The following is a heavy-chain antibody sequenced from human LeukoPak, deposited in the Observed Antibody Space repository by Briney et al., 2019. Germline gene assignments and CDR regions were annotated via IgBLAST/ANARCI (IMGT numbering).Heavy chain of an antibody. V-gene: IGHV1-18*01. Sequence: ASVKVSCKASGYTFTSYGISWVRQAPGQGLEWMGWISAYNGNTNYAQKLQGRVTMTTDTSTSTAYMELRSLRSEDTAVYYCARLAEDSSGYSYPPRYYYYMDVWGKGTTVTVSS. CDR1: GYTFTSYG. D-gene: IGHD3-22*01. CDR3: ARLAEDSSGYSYPPRYYYYMDV. CDR2: ISAYNGNT. J-gene: IGHJ6*03.